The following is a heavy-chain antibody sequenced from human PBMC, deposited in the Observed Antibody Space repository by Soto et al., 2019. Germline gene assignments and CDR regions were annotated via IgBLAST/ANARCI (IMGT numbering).Heavy chain of an antibody. CDR3: ARDLYYSSGRYFDHDAFDI. CDR2: ISHHNGRT. J-gene: IGHJ3*02. V-gene: IGHV1-18*01. D-gene: IGHD6-19*01. CDR1: GYNFTSYG. Sequence: QVQLVQSVADVKKPGASVKVSCKASGYNFTSYGISWVRQAPGQGLEWMGWISHHNGRTKYARRFQDRVTMTTETPSSTVYMALGSLRSDDTAVYYCARDLYYSSGRYFDHDAFDIWGQGTVVTVSS.